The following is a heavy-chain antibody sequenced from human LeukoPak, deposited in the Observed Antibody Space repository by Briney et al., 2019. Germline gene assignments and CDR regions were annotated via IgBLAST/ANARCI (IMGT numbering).Heavy chain of an antibody. CDR3: AKSSSGSSNWFDP. Sequence: GGSLRLSCAASGFTFSSYWMSWVRQAPGKGLEWVANIKQDGSEKYYVDSVKGRFTISRDNAKNSLYLQMNSLRAEDTAVYYCAKSSSGSSNWFDPWGQGTLVTVSS. D-gene: IGHD6-19*01. J-gene: IGHJ5*02. CDR2: IKQDGSEK. V-gene: IGHV3-7*03. CDR1: GFTFSSYW.